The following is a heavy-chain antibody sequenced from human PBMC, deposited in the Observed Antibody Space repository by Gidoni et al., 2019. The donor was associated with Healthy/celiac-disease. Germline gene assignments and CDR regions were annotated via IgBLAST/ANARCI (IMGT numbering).Heavy chain of an antibody. CDR1: GTTFTRYY. V-gene: IGHV1-46*01. J-gene: IGHJ5*02. D-gene: IGHD2-15*01. CDR2: INPSGGST. Sequence: QVQLVQSGAEVKKPGASVKVSCKASGTTFTRYYMHWVRQAHGQGLEWMGIINPSGGSTSYAQKFQGRVTMTRDTSTSTVYMELSSLRSEDTAVYYCARDLCGGSCYVGWFDPWGQGTLVTVSS. CDR3: ARDLCGGSCYVGWFDP.